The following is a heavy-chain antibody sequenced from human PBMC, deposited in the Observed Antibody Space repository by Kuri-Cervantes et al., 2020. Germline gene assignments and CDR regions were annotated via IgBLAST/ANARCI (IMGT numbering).Heavy chain of an antibody. CDR1: GFTFSSYS. CDR2: ISSSSYI. Sequence: GESLKISCAASGFTFSSYSMNWVRQAPGKGLEWVSSISSSSYIYYADSVKGRFTISRDNAKNSLYLQMNSLRAEDTAVYYCASFKISGWGQGTLVTVSS. CDR3: ASFKISG. J-gene: IGHJ4*02. V-gene: IGHV3-21*01. D-gene: IGHD3-16*01.